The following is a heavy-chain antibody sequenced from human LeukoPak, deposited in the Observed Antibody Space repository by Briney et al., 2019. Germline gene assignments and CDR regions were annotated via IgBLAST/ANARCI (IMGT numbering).Heavy chain of an antibody. J-gene: IGHJ4*02. CDR1: GGSLSSYY. CDR3: AGGSGWPHFDY. V-gene: IGHV4-59*01. CDR2: IYDSGST. Sequence: SETLSLTCTVSGGSLSSYYWSWIRQPPGKGLEWIGYIYDSGSTNYNPSLKSRVTISVDTSKNQFSLNLSSVTAADTAVYYCAGGSGWPHFDYWGQGALGTVSA. D-gene: IGHD6-19*01.